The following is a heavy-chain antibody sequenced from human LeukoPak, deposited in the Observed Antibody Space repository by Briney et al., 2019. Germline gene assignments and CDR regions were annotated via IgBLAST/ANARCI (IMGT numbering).Heavy chain of an antibody. V-gene: IGHV4-34*01. CDR1: GGSFSGYY. CDR2: INHSGST. Sequence: ETLSLTCAVYGGSFSGYYWSWIRQPPGKGLEWIGEINHSGSTNYNPSLKSRVTISVDTSKNQFSLKLSSVTAEDTAVYYCARDRDSSGWYYFDYWGQGTLVTVSS. J-gene: IGHJ4*02. CDR3: ARDRDSSGWYYFDY. D-gene: IGHD6-19*01.